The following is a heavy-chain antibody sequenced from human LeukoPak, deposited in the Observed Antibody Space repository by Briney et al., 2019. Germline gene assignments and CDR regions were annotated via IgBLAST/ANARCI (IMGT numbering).Heavy chain of an antibody. V-gene: IGHV4-39*07. CDR3: ARAGQLRKMEYNWFDP. J-gene: IGHJ5*02. CDR2: FYYSGST. D-gene: IGHD2-2*01. CDR1: GGSISSSSYY. Sequence: PSETLSLTCTVSGGSISSSSYYWGWIRQPPGKGLEWIGSFYYSGSTYYNPSLKSRVTISVDTSKNQFSLKLSSVTAADTAVYYCARAGQLRKMEYNWFDPWGQGTLVTVSS.